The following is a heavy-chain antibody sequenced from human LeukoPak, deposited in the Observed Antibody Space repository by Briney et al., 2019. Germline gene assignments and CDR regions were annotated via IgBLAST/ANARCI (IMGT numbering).Heavy chain of an antibody. D-gene: IGHD2-2*01. Sequence: GGSLRLSCAASGFTVSSNYMSWVRQAPGKGLEWVSVIYSGGSTYYADSVKGRFTISRDNSKNTLYLQMNSLRAEDTAVYYCARGGASLYCRSTSCHLDYWGPGTLVTVSS. V-gene: IGHV3-66*02. CDR2: IYSGGST. CDR3: ARGGASLYCRSTSCHLDY. CDR1: GFTVSSNY. J-gene: IGHJ4*02.